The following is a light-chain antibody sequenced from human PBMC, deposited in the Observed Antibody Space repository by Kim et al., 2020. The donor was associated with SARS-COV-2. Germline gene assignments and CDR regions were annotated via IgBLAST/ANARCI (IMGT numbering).Light chain of an antibody. CDR3: QQYYDDVT. CDR1: DDIKNH. CDR2: GAV. Sequence: SASVGDRVTITCQASDDIKNHLSWFQQRPGKAPKVLIQGAVNLETGVPSRFSATGFGTEFTLTISSLQPEDLATYFCQQYYDDVTFGQGTKVDIK. V-gene: IGKV1-33*01. J-gene: IGKJ1*01.